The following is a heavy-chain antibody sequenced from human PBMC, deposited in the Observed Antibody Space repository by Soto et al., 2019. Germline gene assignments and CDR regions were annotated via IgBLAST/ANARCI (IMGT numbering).Heavy chain of an antibody. CDR3: AGTYYDFWSGYVSYFDY. Sequence: SVKVSCKASGGTFSSYAISWVRQAPGQGLEWMGGIIPIFGTANYAQKFQGRVTITADKSTSTAYMELSSLRSEDTAVYYCAGTYYDFWSGYVSYFDYWGQGTLVTVSS. CDR2: IIPIFGTA. J-gene: IGHJ4*02. CDR1: GGTFSSYA. V-gene: IGHV1-69*06. D-gene: IGHD3-3*01.